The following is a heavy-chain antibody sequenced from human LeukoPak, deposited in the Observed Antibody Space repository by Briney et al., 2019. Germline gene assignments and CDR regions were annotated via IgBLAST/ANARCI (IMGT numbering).Heavy chain of an antibody. CDR1: GYTFSELA. CDR2: FDPEDGEI. Sequence: ASVKVSCKVSGYTFSELAMHWVRQGPGTGLEWMGGFDPEDGEIIYAQKFQGRVTMTEDASTDTAYMELSSLRSEDTAVYYCATKSYLEYFYYAMAVWGQGTTVTVSS. J-gene: IGHJ6*02. V-gene: IGHV1-24*01. D-gene: IGHD1-26*01. CDR3: ATKSYLEYFYYAMAV.